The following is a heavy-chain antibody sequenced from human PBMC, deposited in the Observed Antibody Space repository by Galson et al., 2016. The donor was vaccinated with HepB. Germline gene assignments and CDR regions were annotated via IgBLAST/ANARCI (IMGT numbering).Heavy chain of an antibody. J-gene: IGHJ5*02. V-gene: IGHV3-53*05. CDR1: GISVSSNY. CDR3: ARVGYTRSSAGWFDA. D-gene: IGHD6-6*01. Sequence: SLRLSCAASGISVSSNYMTWVRQPPGKGLEWVSVYYAAGKIFYADSVKGRFTISRDNSENTLHLQMNNLRPEDTATYYCARVGYTRSSAGWFDAWGQGALVTVSS. CDR2: YYAAGKI.